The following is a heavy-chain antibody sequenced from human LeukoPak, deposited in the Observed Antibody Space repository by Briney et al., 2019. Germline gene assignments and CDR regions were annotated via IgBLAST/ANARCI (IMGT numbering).Heavy chain of an antibody. V-gene: IGHV3-33*06. J-gene: IGHJ3*02. CDR2: IWYDGSLK. CDR1: GFSFNNFP. CDR3: SKDLELRGSSGSVNI. Sequence: PGGSLTLSCAASGFSFNNFPMHWVRQAPGKGLEWVAVIWYDGSLKFYADSVKDRFTIYRDNSRYTLHLQMYSLIAADTAIYYCSKDLELRGSSGSVNIWGQGAMVTVSS. D-gene: IGHD1-26*01.